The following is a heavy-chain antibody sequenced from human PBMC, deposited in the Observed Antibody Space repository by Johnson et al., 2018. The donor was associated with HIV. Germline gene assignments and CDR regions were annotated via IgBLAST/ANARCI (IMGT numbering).Heavy chain of an antibody. Sequence: VQLVESGGGLVQPGGSLRLSCAASGFIFNSYAMNWVRQTPGKGLEWVSGISGSGGSTYYADSVKGRFTISRDNSKNTLYLQMNSLRAEDTAVYYCANFRYSSSPDAFDIWGQGTMDTVSS. CDR1: GFIFNSYA. CDR2: ISGSGGST. V-gene: IGHV3-23*04. J-gene: IGHJ3*02. CDR3: ANFRYSSSPDAFDI. D-gene: IGHD6-6*01.